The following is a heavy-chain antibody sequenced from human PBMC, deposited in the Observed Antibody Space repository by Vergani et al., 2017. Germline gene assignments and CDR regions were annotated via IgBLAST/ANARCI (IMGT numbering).Heavy chain of an antibody. Sequence: EVQLVESGGGLVKPGGSLRLSCAASGFTFSSYSMNWVRQAPGKGLEWVSSISSSSSYIYYADSVKGRFTISRDNAKNSLYLQMNSLRAEDTAVYYCARDGTIFGVVIMDYGMDVWGQGTTVTVSS. CDR1: GFTFSSYS. CDR3: ARDGTIFGVVIMDYGMDV. V-gene: IGHV3-21*01. CDR2: ISSSSSYI. D-gene: IGHD3-3*01. J-gene: IGHJ6*02.